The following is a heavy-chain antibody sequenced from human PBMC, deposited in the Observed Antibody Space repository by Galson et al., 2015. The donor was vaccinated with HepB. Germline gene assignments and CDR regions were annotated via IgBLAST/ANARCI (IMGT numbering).Heavy chain of an antibody. Sequence: SLTCTVSGGSISSGDYYWSWIRQPPGKGLEWIGYIYYSGSTYYNPSLKSRVTISVDTSKNQFSLRLTSVTAADTAVYYCAREGGSGELNRFDPWGQGTLVTVSS. CDR3: AREGGSGELNRFDP. D-gene: IGHD3-10*01. CDR2: IYYSGST. J-gene: IGHJ5*02. V-gene: IGHV4-30-4*01. CDR1: GGSISSGDYY.